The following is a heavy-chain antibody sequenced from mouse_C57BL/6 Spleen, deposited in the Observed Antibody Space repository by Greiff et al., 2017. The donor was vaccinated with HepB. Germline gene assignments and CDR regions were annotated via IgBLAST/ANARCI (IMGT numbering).Heavy chain of an antibody. CDR1: GYTFTSYG. D-gene: IGHD3-2*02. Sequence: QVQLQQSGAELARPGASVKLSCKASGYTFTSYGISWVKQRTGQGLEWIGEIYPRSGNTYYNEKFKGKATLTADKSSSTAYMELRSLTSEDSAVYFCARWESSGQYYYAMDYWGQGTSVTVSS. V-gene: IGHV1-81*01. CDR3: ARWESSGQYYYAMDY. J-gene: IGHJ4*01. CDR2: IYPRSGNT.